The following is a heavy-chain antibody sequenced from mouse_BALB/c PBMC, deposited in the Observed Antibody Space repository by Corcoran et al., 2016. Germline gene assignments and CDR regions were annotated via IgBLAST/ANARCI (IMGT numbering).Heavy chain of an antibody. Sequence: EVQLQQSGAELVQPGASVKLCCTASGFNINDTYMHWVKQGPEQGVEWIGRIDPANGNTKYDPKFQGKATMTADTSSNTVYLQLSSLTSEATAVYYCGRSREGNYVVYWGQGTTLTVSS. CDR3: GRSREGNYVVY. D-gene: IGHD2-1*01. CDR1: GFNINDTY. CDR2: IDPANGNT. V-gene: IGHV14-3*02. J-gene: IGHJ2*01.